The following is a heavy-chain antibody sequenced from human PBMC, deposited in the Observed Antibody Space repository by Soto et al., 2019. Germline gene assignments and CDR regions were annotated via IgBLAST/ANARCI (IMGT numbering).Heavy chain of an antibody. Sequence: GGSLRLSCAASGFTFSSYAMSWVRQAPGKGLEWVSAISGSGGSTYYADSVKGRFTISRDNSKNTLYLQMNSLRAEDTAVYYCAKDLQYDYVWGSYRSATLFDYWGQGTLVTVSS. CDR2: ISGSGGST. D-gene: IGHD3-16*02. V-gene: IGHV3-23*01. J-gene: IGHJ4*02. CDR3: AKDLQYDYVWGSYRSATLFDY. CDR1: GFTFSSYA.